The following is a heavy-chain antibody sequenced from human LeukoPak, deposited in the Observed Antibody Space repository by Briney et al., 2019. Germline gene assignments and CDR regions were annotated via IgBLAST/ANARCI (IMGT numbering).Heavy chain of an antibody. CDR2: INHSGST. Sequence: SETLSPTCAVYGGPFSGYYWSWIRQPPGKGLEWIGEINHSGSTNYNPSLKSRVTISVDTSKNQFSLKLSSVTAADTAVYYCARGGVGATSAKYFQHWGQGTLVTVSS. CDR3: ARGGVGATSAKYFQH. CDR1: GGPFSGYY. J-gene: IGHJ1*01. D-gene: IGHD1-26*01. V-gene: IGHV4-34*01.